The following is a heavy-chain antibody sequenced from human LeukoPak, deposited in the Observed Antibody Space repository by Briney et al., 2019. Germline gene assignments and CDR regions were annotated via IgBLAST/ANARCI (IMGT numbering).Heavy chain of an antibody. D-gene: IGHD2-2*02. CDR3: ARSYCSSTSCYRGYYYGMDV. CDR2: INAGNGNT. CDR1: GYSFTSYA. V-gene: IGHV1-3*01. Sequence: ASVKVSCKASGYSFTSYAMHWVRQAPGQRLEWMGWINAGNGNTKYSQKFQGRVTITGDTSASTAYMELSSLRSEDTAVYYCARSYCSSTSCYRGYYYGMDVWGQGTTVTVSS. J-gene: IGHJ6*02.